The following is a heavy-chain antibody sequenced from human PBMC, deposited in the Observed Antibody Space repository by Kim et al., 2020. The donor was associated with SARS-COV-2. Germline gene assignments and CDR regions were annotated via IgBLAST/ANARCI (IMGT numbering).Heavy chain of an antibody. CDR3: AKPVKPVVVTAMSSLGY. J-gene: IGHJ4*02. D-gene: IGHD2-21*02. Sequence: VKGRFTISRDNSKNTLYLQMNSLRAEDTAVYYCAKPVKPVVVTAMSSLGYWGQGTLVTVSS. V-gene: IGHV3-23*01.